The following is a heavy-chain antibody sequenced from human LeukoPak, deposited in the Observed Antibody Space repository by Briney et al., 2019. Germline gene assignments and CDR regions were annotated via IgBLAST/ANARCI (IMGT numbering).Heavy chain of an antibody. CDR1: GFTFSTYA. J-gene: IGHJ4*02. CDR3: ARGVGNFRYYFDY. V-gene: IGHV3-21*01. D-gene: IGHD2/OR15-2a*01. CDR2: ISSTGTYI. Sequence: GGSLRLSCAASGFTFSTYAMNWIRQAPGKGLEWVPSISSTGTYIYYGDLVEGRFTISRDNAKNSLYLQMNSLRAEDTAVYYCARGVGNFRYYFDYWGQGTLVTVSS.